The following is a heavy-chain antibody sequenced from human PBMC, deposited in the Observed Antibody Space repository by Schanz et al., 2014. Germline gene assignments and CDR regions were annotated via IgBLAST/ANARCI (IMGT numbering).Heavy chain of an antibody. Sequence: EVQLVESGGGLVQPGGSLKLSCAASGLIFSNYVMSWVRQAPGKGLEWVSSISRGGGSTYYADSVKGRFTISRVNSKNTLYLQMKSMRAKDTAVDYSARDNYCTTAKCYRTDAEGNYDMDVWGKGTTVTVSS. V-gene: IGHV3-23*04. CDR1: GLIFSNYV. J-gene: IGHJ6*03. CDR2: ISRGGGST. CDR3: ARDNYCTTAKCYRTDAEGNYDMDV. D-gene: IGHD2-8*01.